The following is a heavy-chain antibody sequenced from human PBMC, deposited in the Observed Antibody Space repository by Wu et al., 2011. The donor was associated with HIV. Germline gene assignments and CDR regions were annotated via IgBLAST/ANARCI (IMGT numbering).Heavy chain of an antibody. Sequence: QVQLVQSGAEVKKPGASVKVSCKASGHIFTGYSIHWVRQAPGQGLEWMGWISPNSGGTKYAQKFQDTVTMTRDTSLSTAYMELSRLRSDDTAVYYCARVGDYGGNPGVDAFDIWGQGTMVTVSS. CDR1: GHIFTGYS. V-gene: IGHV1-2*02. J-gene: IGHJ3*02. CDR3: ARVGDYGGNPGVDAFDI. D-gene: IGHD4-23*01. CDR2: ISPNSGGT.